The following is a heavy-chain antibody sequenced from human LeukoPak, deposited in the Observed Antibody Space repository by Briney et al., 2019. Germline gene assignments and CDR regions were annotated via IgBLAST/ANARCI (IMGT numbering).Heavy chain of an antibody. V-gene: IGHV3-21*01. Sequence: GGSLRLSCAASGFTFSSYSMNWVRQAPGKGLEWVSSISSSSSYIYYADSVKGRFTISRDNAKNSLYLQMKGLRAEDTAVYYCARAPHPTPHYYDSGSFSPEVPRYHLRPYYYYMDVWGKGTTVTVSS. CDR1: GFTFSSYS. D-gene: IGHD3-10*01. J-gene: IGHJ6*03. CDR2: ISSSSSYI. CDR3: ARAPHPTPHYYDSGSFSPEVPRYHLRPYYYYMDV.